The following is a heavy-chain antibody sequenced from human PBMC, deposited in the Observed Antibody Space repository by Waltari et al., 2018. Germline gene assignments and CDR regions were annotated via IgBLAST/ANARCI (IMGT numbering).Heavy chain of an antibody. CDR1: GCRPGRFG. Sequence: QVQLVASGGGVVRPGMSRRPRWATAGCRPGRFGMHWVRQAPGKGLEWVALIFFGGGDTFYADSVRGRFTISRDNSKNTLYLDINSLRLDDTAIYYCAKDAFGNTYLDHWGQGTLVTVSS. CDR2: IFFGGGDT. J-gene: IGHJ4*02. CDR3: AKDAFGNTYLDH. D-gene: IGHD3-10*01. V-gene: IGHV3-30*19.